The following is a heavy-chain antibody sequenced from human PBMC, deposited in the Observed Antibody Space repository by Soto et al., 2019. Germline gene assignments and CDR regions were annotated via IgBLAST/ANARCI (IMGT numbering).Heavy chain of an antibody. CDR2: ISSSSSYI. CDR1: GFTFSSYS. Sequence: EVQLVESGGGLVKPGGSLRLSCAASGFTFSSYSMNWVRQAPGKGLEWVSSISSSSSYIYYADSVKGRFTISRDNAKNSLYLQMNSQRAEDTAVYYCARVGHYYYYYMDVWGKGTTVTVSS. J-gene: IGHJ6*03. CDR3: ARVGHYYYYYMDV. V-gene: IGHV3-21*01.